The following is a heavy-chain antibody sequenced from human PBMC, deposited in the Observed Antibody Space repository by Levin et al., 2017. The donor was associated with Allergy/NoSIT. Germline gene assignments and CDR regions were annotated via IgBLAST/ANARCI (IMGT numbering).Heavy chain of an antibody. CDR2: ISYDGSNK. Sequence: GGSLRLSCAASGFTFSSYAMHWVRQAPGKGLEWVAVISYDGSNKYYADSVKGRFTISRDNSKNTLYLQMNSLRAEDTAVYYCARAFGFVGITFFGVVTPEDMDVWGHGTTVTVSS. V-gene: IGHV3-30-3*01. D-gene: IGHD3-3*01. J-gene: IGHJ6*02. CDR1: GFTFSSYA. CDR3: ARAFGFVGITFFGVVTPEDMDV.